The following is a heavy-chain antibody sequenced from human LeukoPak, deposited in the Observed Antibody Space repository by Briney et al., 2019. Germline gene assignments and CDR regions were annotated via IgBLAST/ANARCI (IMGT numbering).Heavy chain of an antibody. V-gene: IGHV1-24*01. D-gene: IGHD1-26*01. Sequence: ASVKVSCTVSRYTLTELSMHWVRQAPGKGLEWMGGFDPEDGETIYAQKFQGRVTMTEDTSTDTAYMELSSLRSEDTAVYYCASRVFGRGATTAYWGQGTLVTVSS. CDR2: FDPEDGET. J-gene: IGHJ4*02. CDR3: ASRVFGRGATTAY. CDR1: RYTLTELS.